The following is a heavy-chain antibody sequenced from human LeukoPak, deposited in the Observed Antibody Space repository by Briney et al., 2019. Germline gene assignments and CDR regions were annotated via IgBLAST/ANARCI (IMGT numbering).Heavy chain of an antibody. V-gene: IGHV4-30-2*01. CDR1: GVSISSGGYS. D-gene: IGHD2-21*02. Sequence: PSETLSLTCAVSGVSISSGGYSWRWLRQPPGKGLEWIGYIYHSGSTYYNPSLKSRVTISVDRSKNQFSLKLSSVTAADTAVYYCARVQYCGGDCYPYYFDYWGQGTLVTVSS. CDR2: IYHSGST. J-gene: IGHJ4*02. CDR3: ARVQYCGGDCYPYYFDY.